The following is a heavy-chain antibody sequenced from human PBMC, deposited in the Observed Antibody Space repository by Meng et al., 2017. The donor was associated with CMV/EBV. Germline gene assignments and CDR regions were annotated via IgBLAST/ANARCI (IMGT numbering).Heavy chain of an antibody. Sequence: GESLKISCAASGFTFSTYSMNWVRQAPGKGLEWVSYITSGSSSTYYADSVKGRFSISRDNGKNSLSLYMTSLGGEDTAVYYCARGADYGDPSPRIFDYWGQGTLVTVSS. J-gene: IGHJ4*02. V-gene: IGHV3-48*04. D-gene: IGHD4/OR15-4a*01. CDR3: ARGADYGDPSPRIFDY. CDR2: ITSGSSST. CDR1: GFTFSTYS.